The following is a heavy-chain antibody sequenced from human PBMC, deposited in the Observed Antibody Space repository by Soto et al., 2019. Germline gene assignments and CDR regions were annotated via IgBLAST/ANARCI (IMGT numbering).Heavy chain of an antibody. CDR1: GYTISNYG. CDR3: ARVYCSGGNCYGEIDY. V-gene: IGHV1-18*01. CDR2: INTYNGRT. J-gene: IGHJ4*02. D-gene: IGHD2-15*01. Sequence: ASVKVSCKASGYTISNYGITWVRRAPGQGLEWMGWINTYNGRTNYAQKYQGRVTMTTDTSTSTVHMELRSLRSDDTAMYYCARVYCSGGNCYGEIDYWGQGTLVTVSS.